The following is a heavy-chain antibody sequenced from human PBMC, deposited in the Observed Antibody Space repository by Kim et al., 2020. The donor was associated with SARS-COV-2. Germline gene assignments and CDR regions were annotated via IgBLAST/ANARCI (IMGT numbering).Heavy chain of an antibody. D-gene: IGHD3-3*01. CDR2: INHSGST. CDR3: ARSGYDFWSGYSEYYFDY. CDR1: GGSFSGYY. V-gene: IGHV4-34*01. J-gene: IGHJ4*02. Sequence: SETLSLTCAVYGGSFSGYYWSWIRQPPGKGLEWIGEINHSGSTNYNPSLKSRVTISVDTSKNQFSLKLSSVTAADTAVYYCARSGYDFWSGYSEYYFDYWGQGTLVTVSS.